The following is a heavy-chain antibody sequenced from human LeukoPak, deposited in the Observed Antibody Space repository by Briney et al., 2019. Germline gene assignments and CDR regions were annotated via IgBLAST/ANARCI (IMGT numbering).Heavy chain of an antibody. V-gene: IGHV7-4-1*02. D-gene: IGHD6-13*01. Sequence: ASVKVSCKASGYTFTSYAMNWVRQAPGQGLEWMGWINTNTGNPTYAQGFTGRFVFSLDTSVSTAYLQISSLKAEDTAVYYCARDLTPLAAAGPDAFDIWGQGTMVTVSS. CDR3: ARDLTPLAAAGPDAFDI. J-gene: IGHJ3*02. CDR2: INTNTGNP. CDR1: GYTFTSYA.